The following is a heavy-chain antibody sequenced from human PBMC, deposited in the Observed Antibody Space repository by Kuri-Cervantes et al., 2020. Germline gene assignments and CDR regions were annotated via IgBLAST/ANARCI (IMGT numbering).Heavy chain of an antibody. CDR3: ARRGRVRVVDKGAFYYYYMDV. D-gene: IGHD2-15*01. J-gene: IGHJ6*03. Sequence: GGSLRLSCAASGFTFSSYEMNWARQAPGKGLEWVSYISSSGSTIYYADSVKGRFTISRDNSKNTLYLQMNSLRAEDTAVYYCARRGRVRVVDKGAFYYYYMDVWGKGTTVTVSS. CDR2: ISSSGSTI. CDR1: GFTFSSYE. V-gene: IGHV3-48*03.